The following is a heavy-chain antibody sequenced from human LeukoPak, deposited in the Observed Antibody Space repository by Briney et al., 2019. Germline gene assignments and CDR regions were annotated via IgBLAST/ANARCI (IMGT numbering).Heavy chain of an antibody. J-gene: IGHJ4*02. CDR2: IYYSGST. D-gene: IGHD4-17*01. CDR1: GGSFSGYY. V-gene: IGHV4-31*11. Sequence: PSETLSLTCAVYGGSFSGYYWSWIRQHPGKGLEWIGYIYYSGSTYYNPSLKSRVTISVDTSKNQFSLKLSSVTAADTAVYYCASELAYGVFYWGQGTLVTVSS. CDR3: ASELAYGVFY.